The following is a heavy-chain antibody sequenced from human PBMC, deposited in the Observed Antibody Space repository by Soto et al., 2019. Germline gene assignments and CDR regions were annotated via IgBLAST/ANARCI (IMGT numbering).Heavy chain of an antibody. CDR1: GRIFSSFP. J-gene: IGHJ1*01. CDR3: ARVGSRDAYNCVLDQ. D-gene: IGHD1-1*01. V-gene: IGHV1-69*06. CDR2: VISASGSV. Sequence: QVQVVQSGAEVKKPGSSVKISCKASGRIFSSFPTSWVRQVPGHGLAWVGGVISASGSVTYAPKFQGRVTMTAVNSAGIGYMELTSLTSEDTAIYYCARVGSRDAYNCVLDQGGPGTMVTVSS.